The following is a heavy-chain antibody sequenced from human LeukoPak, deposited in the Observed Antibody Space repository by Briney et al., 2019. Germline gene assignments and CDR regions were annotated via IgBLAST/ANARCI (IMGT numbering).Heavy chain of an antibody. CDR1: GFTFSSYG. D-gene: IGHD3-10*01. CDR3: TRDKWDLWFGESTNDFGMDV. V-gene: IGHV3-30*02. J-gene: IGHJ6*02. CDR2: IRYDGSNK. Sequence: GGSLRLSCAASGFTFSSYGMHWVRQAPGKGLEWVAFIRYDGSNKYYADSVKGRFTISRDNSKNMVYLQMNSLRVEDTAIYYCTRDKWDLWFGESTNDFGMDVWGLGTAVTVSS.